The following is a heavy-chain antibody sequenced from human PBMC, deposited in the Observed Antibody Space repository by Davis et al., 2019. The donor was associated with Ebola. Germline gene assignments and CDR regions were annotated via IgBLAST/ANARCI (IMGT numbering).Heavy chain of an antibody. Sequence: GGSLRLSCAASGFTLSSYGLHWVRQPPGKGLEWVAVIWYDGRNQYYADSVKGRFTISRDNSKNTLHLQMNSLRVEDTAIYYCAKDTSNVWFDVWGQGTMVTVSS. D-gene: IGHD6-19*01. CDR2: IWYDGRNQ. V-gene: IGHV3-33*06. CDR3: AKDTSNVWFDV. CDR1: GFTLSSYG. J-gene: IGHJ3*01.